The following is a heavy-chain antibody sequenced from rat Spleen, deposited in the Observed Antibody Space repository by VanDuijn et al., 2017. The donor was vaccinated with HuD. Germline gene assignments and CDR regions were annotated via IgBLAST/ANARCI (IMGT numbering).Heavy chain of an antibody. D-gene: IGHD3-5*01. CDR2: IYTGGSI. CDR1: GFTFSNYW. V-gene: IGHV5S13*01. CDR3: ARLWATTRDYFDY. Sequence: EVQLVESGGGLVQPGSPLKLSCAASGFTFSNYWMGWTRQAPTKGLELVAYIYTGGSIYYPDSVKGRFTISRDNAENTIYLQMNSLRSEDTATYYCARLWATTRDYFDYWGQGVMVTVSS. J-gene: IGHJ2*01.